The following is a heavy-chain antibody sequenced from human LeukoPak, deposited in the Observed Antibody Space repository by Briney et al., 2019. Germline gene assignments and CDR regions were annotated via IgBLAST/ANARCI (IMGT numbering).Heavy chain of an antibody. CDR3: ATDYYDSSGYSKSNAFDI. D-gene: IGHD3-22*01. CDR1: GFTVSSNY. V-gene: IGHV3-53*05. Sequence: GGSLRLSCAASGFTVSSNYMTWIRQAPGERLEWVSIVYSGGDTYYADSVKGRFTISRDNSKNTLYLQMNSLRAEDTAVYYCATDYYDSSGYSKSNAFDIWGQGTMVTVS. CDR2: VYSGGDT. J-gene: IGHJ3*02.